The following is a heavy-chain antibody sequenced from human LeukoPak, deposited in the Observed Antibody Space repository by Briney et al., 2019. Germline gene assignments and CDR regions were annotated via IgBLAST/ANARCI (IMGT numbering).Heavy chain of an antibody. CDR1: GYSFTTHW. V-gene: IGHV5-51*01. Sequence: GESLKISCKASGYSFTTHWIGWVRQMPGKGLEWMGILHPGDSDTRYSPSFQGQVTISADKSIITAYLQWSSLKASDTAMYYCARQGETYSGYDFDYWGQGTLVTVSS. CDR3: ARQGETYSGYDFDY. D-gene: IGHD5-12*01. J-gene: IGHJ4*02. CDR2: LHPGDSDT.